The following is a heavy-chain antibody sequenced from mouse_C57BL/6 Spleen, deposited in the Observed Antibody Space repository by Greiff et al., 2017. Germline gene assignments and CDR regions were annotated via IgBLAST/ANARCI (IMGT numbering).Heavy chain of an antibody. CDR2: ISGGGGNT. D-gene: IGHD1-1*01. CDR3: ARHESGSSYGFAY. Sequence: EVQRVESGGGLVKPGGSLKLSCAASGFTFSSYTMSWVRQTPEKRLEWVATISGGGGNTYYPDSVKGRFTISRDNAKNTLYLQMSSLRSEDTALYYCARHESGSSYGFAYWGQGTLVTVSA. V-gene: IGHV5-9*01. J-gene: IGHJ3*01. CDR1: GFTFSSYT.